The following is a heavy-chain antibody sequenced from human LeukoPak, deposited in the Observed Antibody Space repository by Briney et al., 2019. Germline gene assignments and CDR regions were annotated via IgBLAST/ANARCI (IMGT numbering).Heavy chain of an antibody. CDR1: XGSISSXSYY. J-gene: IGHJ4*02. CDR2: IYTSGST. Sequence: LXXTVSXGSISSXSYYXSWIRXPXXXXXEWXGRIYTSGSTNYNPSLKSRVTISVDTSKNQFSLKLSSVTAADTAVYYCASAGGYSYGYADYWGQGTLVTVSS. V-gene: IGHV4-61*02. CDR3: ASAGGYSYGYADY. D-gene: IGHD5-18*01.